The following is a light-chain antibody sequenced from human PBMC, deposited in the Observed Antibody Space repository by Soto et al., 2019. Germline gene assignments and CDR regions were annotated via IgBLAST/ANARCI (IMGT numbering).Light chain of an antibody. CDR3: CSYAGSSLYV. CDR2: DVS. Sequence: QSVLTQPRSVSGSPGQSVTISCTGTSSDVGGYNYVSWYQQHPGKAPKLMIYDVSKRPSGVPDRFSGSKSGNTASLTISGLQAEDEADDYCCSYAGSSLYVFGTGTKLTVL. CDR1: SSDVGGYNY. J-gene: IGLJ1*01. V-gene: IGLV2-11*01.